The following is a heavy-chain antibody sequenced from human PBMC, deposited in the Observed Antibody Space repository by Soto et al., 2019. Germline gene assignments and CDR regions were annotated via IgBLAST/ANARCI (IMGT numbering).Heavy chain of an antibody. J-gene: IGHJ4*02. CDR3: AKDPQRVIVYFDY. D-gene: IGHD3-22*01. V-gene: IGHV3-23*01. CDR1: EFPFSYYA. Sequence: GGSLRLSCAASEFPFSYYAMSWVRQAPGKGLEWVSSISDNGGTKYYADSVKGRFTISRDNSKNTLYLQMNSLRAEDTAVYYGAKDPQRVIVYFDYWGQRSPVTVSS. CDR2: ISDNGGTK.